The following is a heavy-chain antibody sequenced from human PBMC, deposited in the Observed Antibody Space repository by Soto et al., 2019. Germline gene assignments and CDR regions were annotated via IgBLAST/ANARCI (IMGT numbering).Heavy chain of an antibody. CDR2: INPSSGGR. J-gene: IGHJ5*02. V-gene: IGHV1-2*02. CDR1: GYTFIDYY. D-gene: IGHD1-1*01. CDR3: ARARPINPPYIYFDP. Sequence: ASVKVSCKASGYTFIDYYIHWVRQAPGQGLEWMGWINPSSGGRDYAQKFQGRITMTRDTSISTAYMELSSLRSDDTAVYYCARARPINPPYIYFDPWGQGTLVAVCS.